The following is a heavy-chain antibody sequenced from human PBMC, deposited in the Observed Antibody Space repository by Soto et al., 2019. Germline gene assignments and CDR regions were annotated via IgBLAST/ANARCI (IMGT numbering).Heavy chain of an antibody. CDR2: IYYSGST. CDR1: GGSISSYY. D-gene: IGHD4-4*01. V-gene: IGHV4-59*01. J-gene: IGHJ6*02. Sequence: KPSETLSLTCTVSGGSISSYYLSWIRQPPGKGLEWIGYIYYSGSTNYNPSLKSRVTISVDTSKNQFSLKLSSVTAADTAVYYCARTTTIGHYYGMDVWGQGTTVNVSS. CDR3: ARTTTIGHYYGMDV.